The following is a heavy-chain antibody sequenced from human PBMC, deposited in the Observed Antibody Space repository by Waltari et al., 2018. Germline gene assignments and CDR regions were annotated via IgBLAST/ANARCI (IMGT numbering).Heavy chain of an antibody. D-gene: IGHD6-19*01. J-gene: IGHJ4*02. CDR1: GFTFSSYC. CDR3: AKVGVAGLFDY. CDR2: IRYDGSNK. Sequence: QVQLVESGGGVVQPGGSLRLTCAASGFTFSSYCIHWVRQAPGKGLEWVAFIRYDGSNKYYADSVKGRFTISRDNSKNTLYLQMNSLRAEDTAVYYCAKVGVAGLFDYWGQGTLVTVSS. V-gene: IGHV3-30*02.